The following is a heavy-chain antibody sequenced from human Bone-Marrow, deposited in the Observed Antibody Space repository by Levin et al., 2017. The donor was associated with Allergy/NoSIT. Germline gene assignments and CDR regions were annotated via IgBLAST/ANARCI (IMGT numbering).Heavy chain of an antibody. Sequence: SCAASGFTFSSYGMHWVRQAPGKGLEWVAVISYDGSNKYYADSVKGRFTISRDNSKNTLYLQMNSLRAEDTAVYYCAKDDWEKVRGVHSPWYYGMDVWGQGTTVTVSS. CDR3: AKDDWEKVRGVHSPWYYGMDV. CDR2: ISYDGSNK. D-gene: IGHD3-10*01. J-gene: IGHJ6*02. V-gene: IGHV3-30*18. CDR1: GFTFSSYG.